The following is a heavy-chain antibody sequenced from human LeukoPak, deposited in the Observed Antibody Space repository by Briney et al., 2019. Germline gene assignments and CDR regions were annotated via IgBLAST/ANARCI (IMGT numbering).Heavy chain of an antibody. V-gene: IGHV4-39*07. CDR1: GGSISSSSYY. J-gene: IGHJ4*02. CDR3: ARARLPYYDFWQYYFDY. Sequence: SETLSLTCTVSGGSISSSSYYWGWIRQPPGKGLEWIGSIYYSGSTYYNPSLKSRVTISVDTSKNQFSLKLSSVTAADTAVYYCARARLPYYDFWQYYFDYWGQGTLVTVSS. D-gene: IGHD3-3*01. CDR2: IYYSGST.